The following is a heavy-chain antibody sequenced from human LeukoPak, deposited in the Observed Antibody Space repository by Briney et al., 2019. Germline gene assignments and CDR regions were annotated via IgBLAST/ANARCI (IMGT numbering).Heavy chain of an antibody. Sequence: GGSLRLSCAASGFTFSNYGMHWVRQAPGKGLEWVAFIRYDGSNKYYADSVKGRFTISRDNSKNTLYLQMNSLRAEDTAVYYCAKGGYSYGTLDYWGQGTLVTVSS. D-gene: IGHD5-18*01. J-gene: IGHJ4*02. CDR1: GFTFSNYG. V-gene: IGHV3-30*02. CDR2: IRYDGSNK. CDR3: AKGGYSYGTLDY.